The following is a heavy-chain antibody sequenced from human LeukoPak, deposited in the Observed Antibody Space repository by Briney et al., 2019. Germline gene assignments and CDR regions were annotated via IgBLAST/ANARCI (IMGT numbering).Heavy chain of an antibody. CDR2: IYSGGSA. V-gene: IGHV3-53*01. CDR1: GFTVSDSY. J-gene: IGHJ4*02. D-gene: IGHD4-23*01. Sequence: PGGSLRLSCAASGFTVSDSYMSWVRQAPGKGLEWVSVIYSGGSAYYADSVKGRFTISRDNSKNTLYLQMNSLRAEDTAVYYCARESSGGQDYWGQGTLVTVSS. CDR3: ARESSGGQDY.